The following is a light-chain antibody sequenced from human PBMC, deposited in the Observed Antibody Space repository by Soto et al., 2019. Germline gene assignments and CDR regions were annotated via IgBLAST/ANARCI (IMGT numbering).Light chain of an antibody. Sequence: QSVLTQPPSASVTPGQRVTISCSGSNSNVGSNTVHWYQHLPGTAPKLLIYGNNQRPSGVPDRFSGSTSGTSASLAISGLRSEDESDYYCMSYAGGNSVTFGGGTKLTVL. V-gene: IGLV1-44*01. CDR2: GNN. CDR3: MSYAGGNSVT. CDR1: NSNVGSNT. J-gene: IGLJ2*01.